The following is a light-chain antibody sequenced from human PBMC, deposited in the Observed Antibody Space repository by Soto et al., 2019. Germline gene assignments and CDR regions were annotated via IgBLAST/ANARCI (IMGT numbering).Light chain of an antibody. CDR2: GNS. J-gene: IGLJ3*02. CDR3: QSYDSSLSGWV. V-gene: IGLV1-40*01. Sequence: QSVLTQPPSVSGAPGQRVTISCTGSSSNIGAGYDVHWYQQLPGTAPKLLIYGNSNRPSGVPDRFSGSKSGTSASLAITGRQAEDEADYYCQSYDSSLSGWVFGGAAQLTVL. CDR1: SSNIGAGYD.